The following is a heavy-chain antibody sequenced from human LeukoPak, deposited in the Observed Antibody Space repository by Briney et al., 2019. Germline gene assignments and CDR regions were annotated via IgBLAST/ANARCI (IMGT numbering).Heavy chain of an antibody. CDR2: MNPNSGNT. CDR3: ARVEWELRLVDY. D-gene: IGHD1-26*01. CDR1: GYTFTSYD. J-gene: IGHJ4*02. V-gene: IGHV1-8*03. Sequence: ASVKASCKASGYTFTSYDINWVRQATGQGLEWMGWMNPNSGNTGYAQKFQGRVTITRNTSISTAYMELSSLRSEDTAVYYCARVEWELRLVDYWGQGTLVTVSS.